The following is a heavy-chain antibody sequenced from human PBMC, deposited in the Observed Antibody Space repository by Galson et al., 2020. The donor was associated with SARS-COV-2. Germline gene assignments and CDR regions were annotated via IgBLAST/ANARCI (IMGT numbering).Heavy chain of an antibody. D-gene: IGHD6-13*01. CDR2: ISSSGTNI. CDR1: GFTFSSYE. V-gene: IGHV3-48*03. Sequence: GGSLRLSCAGSGFTFSSYEMNWVRQAPGKGLEWVSYISSSGTNIYYADSVKGRFTISRDNAKNSLYLQMTSLRAEDTAVYYCARPYLAAASFFGAFDIWGLGTMVTVSS. CDR3: ARPYLAAASFFGAFDI. J-gene: IGHJ3*02.